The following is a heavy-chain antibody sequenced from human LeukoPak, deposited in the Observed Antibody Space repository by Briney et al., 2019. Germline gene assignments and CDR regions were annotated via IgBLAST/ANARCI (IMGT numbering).Heavy chain of an antibody. CDR3: ARGRVDYSSSLTYSDY. V-gene: IGHV3-23*01. CDR1: GFTFSSYA. J-gene: IGHJ4*02. D-gene: IGHD6-6*01. Sequence: PGGSLRLSCAASGFTFSSYAMSWVRQAPGKGLEWVSGISGSGVGTYYADSVKGRFTISRDSSKNTLYLQMNSQRAEDTALYYCARGRVDYSSSLTYSDYWGQGTLVTVSP. CDR2: ISGSGVGT.